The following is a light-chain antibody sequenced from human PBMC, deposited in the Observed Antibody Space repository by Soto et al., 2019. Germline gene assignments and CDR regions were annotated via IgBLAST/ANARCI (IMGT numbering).Light chain of an antibody. J-gene: IGKJ1*01. CDR2: DAS. Sequence: EIVLTQSPATLSLSPGERATLSCRASQSVSSYLAWYQQKPGQAPRLLIDDASNRATGIPARFSGSGSGTDFTLTISSLEPEDFAVYYWQQRSNWLWTFGQGTKVEIK. CDR1: QSVSSY. CDR3: QQRSNWLWT. V-gene: IGKV3-11*01.